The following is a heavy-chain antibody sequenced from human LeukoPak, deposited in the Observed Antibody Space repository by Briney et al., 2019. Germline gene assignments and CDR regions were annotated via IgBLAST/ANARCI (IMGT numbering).Heavy chain of an antibody. Sequence: ASVKVSCKASGYTFTSYAMNWVRQAPGQGLEWMGWINTNTGSPTYAQGFTGRFVFSLDTSVSTAYLQISSLKAEDTAVYYCARDHVKLGSSFHPFDAFDVWGQGTLVTVSS. CDR2: INTNTGSP. V-gene: IGHV7-4-1*02. CDR1: GYTFTSYA. CDR3: ARDHVKLGSSFHPFDAFDV. J-gene: IGHJ3*01. D-gene: IGHD2-2*01.